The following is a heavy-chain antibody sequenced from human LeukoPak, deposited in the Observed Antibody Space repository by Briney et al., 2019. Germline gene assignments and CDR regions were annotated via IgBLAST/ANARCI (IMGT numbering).Heavy chain of an antibody. Sequence: GGSLRLSCAASGFTFSSYAMSWVRQAPGKGLEWVSAISGSGGSTYYADSVKGRFTISRDNSKNTLYLQMNSLRAEDTAVYYCAKDQVYGGKGSFYFDYWGQGALVTVSS. D-gene: IGHD4-23*01. CDR2: ISGSGGST. CDR3: AKDQVYGGKGSFYFDY. V-gene: IGHV3-23*01. J-gene: IGHJ4*02. CDR1: GFTFSSYA.